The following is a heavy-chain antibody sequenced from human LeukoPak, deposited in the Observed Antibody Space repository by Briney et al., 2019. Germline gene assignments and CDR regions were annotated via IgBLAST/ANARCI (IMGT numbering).Heavy chain of an antibody. CDR3: ATEDSSGWYYPLGY. V-gene: IGHV4-39*02. J-gene: IGHJ4*02. CDR2: IYYSGST. CDR1: GGSVSSSSYY. D-gene: IGHD6-19*01. Sequence: SETLSLTCTVSGGSVSSSSYYWGWIRQPPGKGLEWIGSIYYSGSTYYNPSLKSRVTISVDTSKNQFSLKLSSVTAADTAVYYCATEDSSGWYYPLGYWGQGTLATVSS.